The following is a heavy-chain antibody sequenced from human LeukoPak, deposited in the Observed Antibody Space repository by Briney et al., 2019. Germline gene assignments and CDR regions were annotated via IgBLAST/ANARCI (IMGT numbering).Heavy chain of an antibody. Sequence: ASVKVSCKASGYTFTGYYMHWVRQAPGQGLEWVGWINPNSSGTNYAQKFQGRVTMTRDTSISTAYMEVSRLRSDDTAIYYCASAFPFTLFPSPTWSQGTLVTVSS. CDR3: ASAFPFTLFPSPT. J-gene: IGHJ5*02. CDR2: INPNSSGT. CDR1: GYTFTGYY. D-gene: IGHD2/OR15-2a*01. V-gene: IGHV1-2*02.